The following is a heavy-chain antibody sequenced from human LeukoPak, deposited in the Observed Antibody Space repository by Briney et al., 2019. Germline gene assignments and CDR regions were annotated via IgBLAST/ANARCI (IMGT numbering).Heavy chain of an antibody. CDR2: VIPILDIA. CDR3: AIGVYYGSSALGVDP. V-gene: IGHV1-69*02. J-gene: IGHJ5*02. D-gene: IGHD3-22*01. CDR1: GGTLSSYT. Sequence: SVKVSCKASGGTLSSYTISWVRQAPGQGLEWMGRVIPILDIANYPQKFQGRVTITADKSTSTAYMELSSLRSEDTAVYYCAIGVYYGSSALGVDPWGQGTLVTVSS.